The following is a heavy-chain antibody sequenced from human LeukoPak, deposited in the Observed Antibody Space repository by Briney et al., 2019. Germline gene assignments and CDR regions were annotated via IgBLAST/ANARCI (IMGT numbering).Heavy chain of an antibody. J-gene: IGHJ4*02. CDR3: ARDQGPDYYDSSASFGY. CDR1: GYTFTSYA. D-gene: IGHD3-22*01. CDR2: INAGNGNT. V-gene: IGHV1-3*01. Sequence: GASVKVSCKASGYTFTSYAMHWVRQAPGQRLEWMGWINAGNGNTKYSQKFQGRVTITRDTSASTAYMELSGLRSEDTAVYYCARDQGPDYYDSSASFGYWGQGTLVTVSS.